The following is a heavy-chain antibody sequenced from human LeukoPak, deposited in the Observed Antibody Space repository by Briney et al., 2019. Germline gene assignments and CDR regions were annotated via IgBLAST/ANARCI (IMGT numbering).Heavy chain of an antibody. CDR3: ARGSKPSYCSSTSCYYLDY. CDR1: GGSFSGYY. Sequence: SETLSLTCAVYGGSFSGYYWSWIRQPPGKGLERMGEINHSGSTNYNPSLKSRVTISVDTSKNQFSLKLSSVTAADTAVYYCARGSKPSYCSSTSCYYLDYWGQGTLVTVSS. V-gene: IGHV4-34*01. D-gene: IGHD2-2*01. J-gene: IGHJ4*02. CDR2: INHSGST.